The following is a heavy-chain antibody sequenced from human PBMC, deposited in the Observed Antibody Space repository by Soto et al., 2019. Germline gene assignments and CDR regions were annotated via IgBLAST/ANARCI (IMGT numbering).Heavy chain of an antibody. Sequence: QVQLVQSGAEVKKPGASVKVSCKASGYTFTSYGISWVRQAPGQGLEWMGWISAYNGNTNYAQKLQGRVTMTTDTSTSTAYMELRSLRSDDTAVYYCARVDIAARQYYYSGMDVWGQGTTVTVSS. CDR2: ISAYNGNT. D-gene: IGHD6-6*01. CDR1: GYTFTSYG. CDR3: ARVDIAARQYYYSGMDV. J-gene: IGHJ6*02. V-gene: IGHV1-18*04.